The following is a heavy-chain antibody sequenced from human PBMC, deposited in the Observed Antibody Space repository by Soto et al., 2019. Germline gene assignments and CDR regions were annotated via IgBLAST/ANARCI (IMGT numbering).Heavy chain of an antibody. CDR1: GFTFISYA. J-gene: IGHJ4*02. V-gene: IGHV3-23*01. CDR2: VSIGGST. D-gene: IGHD2-8*02. CDR3: AKRRCAGGHFDY. Sequence: DVQLLESGGGLVQPEGSLRLSCAASGFTFISYAMGWVRQGPGKGLEWVAVVSIGGSTHYADSVRGRFTISRDNSKNTMTLQMNSLTAEDTDVYFCAKRRCAGGHFDYWGQGALVTVSS.